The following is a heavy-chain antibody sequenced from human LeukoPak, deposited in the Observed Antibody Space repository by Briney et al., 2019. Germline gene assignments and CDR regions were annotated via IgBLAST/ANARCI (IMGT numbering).Heavy chain of an antibody. D-gene: IGHD3-10*01. Sequence: GGSLRLSCAASGFTCSSYAMTWVRQAPGKGLEWVSVISGNDASTYYADSVKGRFTISRGNSNNTLYLQMNSLRAEDTAVYYCAKGLYFGELLGPCDFWGQGTLVTVSS. J-gene: IGHJ4*02. CDR2: ISGNDAST. CDR3: AKGLYFGELLGPCDF. V-gene: IGHV3-23*01. CDR1: GFTCSSYA.